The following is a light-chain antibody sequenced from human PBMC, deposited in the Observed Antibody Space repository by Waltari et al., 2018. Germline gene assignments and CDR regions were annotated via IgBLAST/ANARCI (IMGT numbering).Light chain of an antibody. V-gene: IGLV2-14*03. Sequence: QSALTQPASVSGSPGQSITFSCTGTSSDLGTYDYVSWYQQHPDKAPKLMIYDVTKRPSGVLDRVSGSKSGNTASLTISGLQAEDEADYYCSSYTTSSTVVFGGGTKVTVL. CDR1: SSDLGTYDY. CDR3: SSYTTSSTVV. J-gene: IGLJ2*01. CDR2: DVT.